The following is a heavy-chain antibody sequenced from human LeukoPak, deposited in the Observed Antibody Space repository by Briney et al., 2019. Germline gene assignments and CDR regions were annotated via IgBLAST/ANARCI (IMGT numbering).Heavy chain of an antibody. J-gene: IGHJ4*02. CDR2: IYYSGST. Sequence: KSSETLSLTCTVPGGSIRSDTYYWSWIRQSPGKGLEWIGSIYYSGSTFYNPSLESRVSISVDTSKNQFSLKVFFVTAADTAVYYCAKLVGATQRADYWGRGTLVIVSS. CDR3: AKLVGATQRADY. D-gene: IGHD1-26*01. V-gene: IGHV4-39*01. CDR1: GGSIRSDTYY.